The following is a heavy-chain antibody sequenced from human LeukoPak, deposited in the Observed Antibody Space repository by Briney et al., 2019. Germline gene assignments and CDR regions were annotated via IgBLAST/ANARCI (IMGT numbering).Heavy chain of an antibody. V-gene: IGHV5-51*01. CDR1: GYSFTSYW. J-gene: IGHJ6*02. Sequence: GESLKISCKGSGYSFTSYWIGWVRQMPGKGLEWMGIIYPGDSGTRYSPSFQGRVTISADKSISTAYLQWSSLKASDTAMYYCARLAGLYYYGMDVWGQGTTVTVSS. CDR3: ARLAGLYYYGMDV. CDR2: IYPGDSGT. D-gene: IGHD3-10*01.